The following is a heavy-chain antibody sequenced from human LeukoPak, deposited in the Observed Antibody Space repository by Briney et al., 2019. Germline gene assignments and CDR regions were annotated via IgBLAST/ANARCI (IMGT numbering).Heavy chain of an antibody. Sequence: ASVKVSCKASGYTFTSYGISWVRQAPGQGLEWMGWINPNSGGTNYAQKFQGRVTMTRDTSISTAYMELSRLRSDDTAVYYCAREGVGATTGGWFDPWGQGTLVTVSS. J-gene: IGHJ5*02. D-gene: IGHD1-26*01. V-gene: IGHV1-2*02. CDR2: INPNSGGT. CDR1: GYTFTSYG. CDR3: AREGVGATTGGWFDP.